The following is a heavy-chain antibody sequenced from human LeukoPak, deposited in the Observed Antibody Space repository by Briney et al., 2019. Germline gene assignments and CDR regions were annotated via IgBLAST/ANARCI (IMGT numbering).Heavy chain of an antibody. CDR2: ITSRSSHI. J-gene: IGHJ6*03. Sequence: PGGSLRLSCAASGFAFGSYSISWVRQAPGKGLEWVSSITSRSSHINYADSAKGRFTISRDNAENSLYLQMNSLRAEDTAVYYCARVLLGATTTNYHYYYMDVWGKGTTVTVSS. CDR1: GFAFGSYS. D-gene: IGHD1-26*01. V-gene: IGHV3-21*01. CDR3: ARVLLGATTTNYHYYYMDV.